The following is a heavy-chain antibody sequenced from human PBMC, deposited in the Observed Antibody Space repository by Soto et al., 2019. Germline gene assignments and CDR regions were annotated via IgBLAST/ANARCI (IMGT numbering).Heavy chain of an antibody. CDR2: IYYSGST. J-gene: IGHJ3*02. V-gene: IGHV4-39*01. CDR1: GGSISSSSYY. Sequence: SETLSLTCTVSGGSISSSSYYWGWIRQPPGKGLEWIGSIYYSGSTHYNPSLKSRVTISVDTSKNQFSLKLSSVTAADTAVYYCARQQFRAFGIWGQGTMVTVSS. CDR3: ARQQFRAFGI.